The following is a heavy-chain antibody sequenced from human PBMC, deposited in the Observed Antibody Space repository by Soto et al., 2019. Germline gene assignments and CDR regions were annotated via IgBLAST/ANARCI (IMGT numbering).Heavy chain of an antibody. V-gene: IGHV1-2*04. Sequence: ASVKVSCKASGYTFTGYYMHWVRQAPGQGLEWMGWINPNSGGTNYAPKFQGWVTMTRDTSISTAYMELSRLRSDDTAVYYCARDLLQGGTSSWYDXWGQGTLVTVS. D-gene: IGHD2-2*01. CDR1: GYTFTGYY. J-gene: IGHJ5*01. CDR3: ARDLLQGGTSSWYDX. CDR2: INPNSGGT.